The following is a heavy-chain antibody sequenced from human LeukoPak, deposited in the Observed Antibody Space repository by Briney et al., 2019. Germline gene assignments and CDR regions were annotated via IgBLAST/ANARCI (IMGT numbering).Heavy chain of an antibody. D-gene: IGHD4-11*01. CDR3: ARSEMTNQFDYYYGMDV. J-gene: IGHJ6*02. V-gene: IGHV3-30-3*01. CDR1: GVTFSSYA. CDR2: ISYDGSNK. Sequence: PGRSLRLSCAASGVTFSSYAMHWVRQAPGKGLEWVAVISYDGSNKYYADSVKGRFTISRDNSKNTLYLQMNSLRAEDTAVYYCARSEMTNQFDYYYGMDVWGQGTTVTVSS.